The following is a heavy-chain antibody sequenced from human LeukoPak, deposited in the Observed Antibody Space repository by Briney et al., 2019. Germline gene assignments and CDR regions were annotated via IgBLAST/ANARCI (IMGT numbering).Heavy chain of an antibody. V-gene: IGHV4-39*07. J-gene: IGHJ5*02. CDR2: IYYSGST. D-gene: IGHD3-10*01. CDR1: GGSISSSSYY. Sequence: NSSETLSLTCTVSGGSISSSSYYWGWIRQPPGKGLEWIGSIYYSGSTYYNPSLKSRVTISVDTSKNQFSLKLSSVTAADTAVYYCARVQETTMVRGPPWFDPWGQGTLVTVSS. CDR3: ARVQETTMVRGPPWFDP.